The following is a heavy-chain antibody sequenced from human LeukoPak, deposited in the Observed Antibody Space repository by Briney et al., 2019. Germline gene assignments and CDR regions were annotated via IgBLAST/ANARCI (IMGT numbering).Heavy chain of an antibody. CDR3: ARYNDYSGSSNLYYYYMDV. J-gene: IGHJ6*03. D-gene: IGHD6-6*01. CDR2: LYSSGIT. V-gene: IGHV4-4*07. Sequence: PSETLSLTCTVSAGSIKKYYWSWMRQPAGKGLAWIGRLYSSGITHYNPSLQSRVTMSVDTSKNQFSLKLTSVTAADTAVYYCARYNDYSGSSNLYYYYMDVWGKGTPVIISS. CDR1: AGSIKKYY.